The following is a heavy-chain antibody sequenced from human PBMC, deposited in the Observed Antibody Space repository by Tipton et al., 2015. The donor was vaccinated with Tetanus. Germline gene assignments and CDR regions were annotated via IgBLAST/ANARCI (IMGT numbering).Heavy chain of an antibody. D-gene: IGHD3-22*01. CDR1: GFTFSDYY. CDR2: IYSDGNT. CDR3: ARDSDDSSGYYYYYYGMDV. Sequence: GSLRLSCAASGFTFSDYYMSWVRQAPGKGLEWVSVIYSDGNTYYADSVKGRFTISRDNSKNTLYLQMNSLRAEDTAVYYCARDSDDSSGYYYYYYGMDVWGQGTTVTVSS. J-gene: IGHJ6*02. V-gene: IGHV3-53*01.